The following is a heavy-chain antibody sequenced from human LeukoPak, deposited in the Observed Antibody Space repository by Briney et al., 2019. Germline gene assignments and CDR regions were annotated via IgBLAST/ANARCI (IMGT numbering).Heavy chain of an antibody. CDR1: GGTFSSYA. V-gene: IGHV1-69*04. D-gene: IGHD2-2*01. J-gene: IGHJ6*02. CDR2: IIPILGIA. Sequence: SVKVSCKASGGTFSSYAISWVRQAPGQGLEWMGRIIPILGIANYAQKFQGRVTITADKSTSTAYMELSSLRSEDTAVYYCARDKGFGVPAAIYYYYGMDVWGQGTTVTVSS. CDR3: ARDKGFGVPAAIYYYYGMDV.